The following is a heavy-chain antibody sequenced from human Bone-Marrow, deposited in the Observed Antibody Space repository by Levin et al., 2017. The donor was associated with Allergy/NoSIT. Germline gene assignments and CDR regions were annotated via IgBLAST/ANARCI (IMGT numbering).Heavy chain of an antibody. CDR2: IYSGGST. D-gene: IGHD6-6*01. J-gene: IGHJ4*02. Sequence: GGSLRLSCAASGFTVSSNYMSWVRQAPGKGLEWVSVIYSGGSTYYADSVKGRFTISRDNSKNTLYLQMNSLRAEDTAVYYCARESSIAYSPRYFDYWGQGTLVTVSS. V-gene: IGHV3-53*01. CDR3: ARESSIAYSPRYFDY. CDR1: GFTVSSNY.